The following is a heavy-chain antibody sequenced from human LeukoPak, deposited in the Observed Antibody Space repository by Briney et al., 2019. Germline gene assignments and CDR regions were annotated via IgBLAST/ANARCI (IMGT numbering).Heavy chain of an antibody. CDR2: IYYSGST. J-gene: IGHJ4*02. CDR1: GGSISSSSYY. D-gene: IGHD1-1*01. Sequence: SETLSLTCTVSGGSISSSSYYWGWIRQPPGKGLEWIGSIYYSGSTYYNPSLKSRVSISVDTSKNQFSLKLSSVTAADTAVYYCARGRHLTAAGTTYYFDYWGQGTLVTVSS. CDR3: ARGRHLTAAGTTYYFDY. V-gene: IGHV4-39*07.